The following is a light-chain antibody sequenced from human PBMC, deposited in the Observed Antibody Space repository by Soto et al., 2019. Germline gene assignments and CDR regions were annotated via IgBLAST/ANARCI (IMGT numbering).Light chain of an antibody. V-gene: IGKV3-15*01. CDR3: QQLSSYPLT. Sequence: EILMTQSPSTLPVSPGDRATLSCRASQSVSSNLAWYQQKPGQAPRLLIYGASTRATGIPARFSGSGSGTDFTLTIGRLAPEDFAVYYCQQLSSYPLTFGGGTKVDIK. J-gene: IGKJ4*01. CDR2: GAS. CDR1: QSVSSN.